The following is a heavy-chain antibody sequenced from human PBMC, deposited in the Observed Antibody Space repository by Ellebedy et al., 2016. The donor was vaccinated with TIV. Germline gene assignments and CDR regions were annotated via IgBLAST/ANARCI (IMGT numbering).Heavy chain of an antibody. CDR2: IIPIFGTA. Sequence: SVKVSXKASGGTFSSYAISWVRQAPGQGLEWMGGIIPIFGTANYAQKFQGRVTMTTDTSTSTAYMELRSLRSDDTAVYYCARRGGGTTTYYYYGMDVWGQGTTVTVSS. J-gene: IGHJ6*02. CDR3: ARRGGGTTTYYYYGMDV. CDR1: GGTFSSYA. D-gene: IGHD1-1*01. V-gene: IGHV1-69*05.